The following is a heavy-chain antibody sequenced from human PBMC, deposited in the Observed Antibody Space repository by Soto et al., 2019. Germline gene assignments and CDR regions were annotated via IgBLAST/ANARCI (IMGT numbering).Heavy chain of an antibody. Sequence: EVQLSESGGGLVQSGGSLRLSCAGSGFTFSNYAMSWVRQAPGKGLEWVSGISASGGTTYYADSVKGRFTISRDNSKNTHSLQMHSLRDEDTVVYYCAKEPNGDYVGAFEFRGQGTLVTVSS. J-gene: IGHJ3*01. D-gene: IGHD4-17*01. V-gene: IGHV3-23*01. CDR1: GFTFSNYA. CDR3: AKEPNGDYVGAFEF. CDR2: ISASGGTT.